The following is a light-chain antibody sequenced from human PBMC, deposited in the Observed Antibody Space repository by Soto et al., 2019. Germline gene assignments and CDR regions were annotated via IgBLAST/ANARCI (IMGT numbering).Light chain of an antibody. J-gene: IGKJ1*01. CDR3: QHYNSYSEA. V-gene: IGKV1-5*03. CDR1: QTISSW. Sequence: IQMTQSPSTLSGSVGDRVTITCRASQTISSWLAWFQQKPGKAPKLLMYKASSLESGVPSRFSGSGSGTEFTLTISSLQPDDFATYYCQHYNSYSEAFGQGTKVDIK. CDR2: KAS.